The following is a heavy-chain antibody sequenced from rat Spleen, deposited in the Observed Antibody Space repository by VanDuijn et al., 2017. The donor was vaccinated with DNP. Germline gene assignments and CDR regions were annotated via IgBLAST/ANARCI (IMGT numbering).Heavy chain of an antibody. Sequence: QVQLKESGPGLVQPSQTLSLTCTVSGFSLTDYSVHWVRQPPGKVLEWIAAISNGGSTYYNSALKSRLSISRDTSKNQVFLKMNSLQTEDTAFYFCTREGTALFAYWGQGTLVTVSS. CDR1: GFSLTDYS. CDR3: TREGTALFAY. CDR2: ISNGGST. D-gene: IGHD4-3*01. V-gene: IGHV2-19*01. J-gene: IGHJ3*01.